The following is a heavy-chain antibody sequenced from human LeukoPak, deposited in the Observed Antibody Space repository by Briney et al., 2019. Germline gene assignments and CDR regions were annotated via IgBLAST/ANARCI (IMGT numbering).Heavy chain of an antibody. CDR2: INHSGST. D-gene: IGHD3-22*01. Sequence: SETLSLTCTVSGGSISSYYWSWIRQPPGKGLEWIGEINHSGSTNYNPSLKSRVTISVDTSKNQFSLKLSSVTAADTAVYYCARIDSSGYDFDYWGQGTLVTVSS. CDR1: GGSISSYY. V-gene: IGHV4-34*01. CDR3: ARIDSSGYDFDY. J-gene: IGHJ4*02.